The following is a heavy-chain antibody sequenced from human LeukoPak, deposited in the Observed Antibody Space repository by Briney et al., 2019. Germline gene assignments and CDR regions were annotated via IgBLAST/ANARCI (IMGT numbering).Heavy chain of an antibody. CDR2: TYYRSKWYN. CDR3: ARVEWGSSGWYDWFDP. J-gene: IGHJ5*02. D-gene: IGHD6-19*01. Sequence: SQTLSLTCAISGDSVSSNSAAWNWIRQSPSRGLEWLGRTYYRSKWYNDYAVSVKSRITINPDTSKDQFSLQLNSVTPEDTAVYYCARVEWGSSGWYDWFDPWGQGTLVTVSS. CDR1: GDSVSSNSAA. V-gene: IGHV6-1*01.